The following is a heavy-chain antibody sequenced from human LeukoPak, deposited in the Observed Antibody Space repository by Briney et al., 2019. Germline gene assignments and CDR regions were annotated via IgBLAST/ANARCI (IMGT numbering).Heavy chain of an antibody. J-gene: IGHJ4*02. D-gene: IGHD2-21*01. CDR3: ARAGLIRFDY. CDR2: ISGSGGGSGGNT. V-gene: IGHV3-23*01. Sequence: GGSLRLSCAASGFTFSSYEMNWVRQAPGKGLEWVSGISGSGGGSGGNTYYADSVKGRFTISRDNSKNTLYLQMNSLRAEDTAVHYCARAGLIRFDYWGQGTLVTVSS. CDR1: GFTFSSYE.